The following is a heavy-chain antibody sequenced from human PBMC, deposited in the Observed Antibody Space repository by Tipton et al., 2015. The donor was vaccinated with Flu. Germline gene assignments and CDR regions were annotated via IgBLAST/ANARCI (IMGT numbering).Heavy chain of an antibody. D-gene: IGHD2-2*01. CDR2: INHSGST. V-gene: IGHV4-34*01. CDR1: GGSFSGYY. J-gene: IGHJ4*02. CDR3: ARHGVVPAAMYY. Sequence: LRLSCAVYGGSFSGYYWSWIRQPPGKGLEWIGEINHSGSTNYNPSLKSRVTISVDTSKNQFSLKLSSVTAADTAVYYCARHGVVPAAMYYWGQGTLVTVSS.